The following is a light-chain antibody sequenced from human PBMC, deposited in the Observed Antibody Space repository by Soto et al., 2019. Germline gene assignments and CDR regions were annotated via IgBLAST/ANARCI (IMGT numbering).Light chain of an antibody. CDR2: SNN. CDR3: AAWDDNLSGWV. J-gene: IGLJ3*02. Sequence: QSVLTQPPSASATPGQRVSISCSGSRSHIGSNYVYWYQQLPGAAPRLLMYSNNQRPSGVPGRFSVSKSGTSASLAISGLRSEDEADYYCAAWDDNLSGWVFGGETKLTVL. CDR1: RSHIGSNY. V-gene: IGLV1-47*02.